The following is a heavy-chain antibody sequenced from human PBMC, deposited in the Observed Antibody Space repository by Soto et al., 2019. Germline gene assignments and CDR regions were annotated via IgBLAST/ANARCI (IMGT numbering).Heavy chain of an antibody. V-gene: IGHV4-31*03. D-gene: IGHD6-13*01. CDR3: ARVSATGTRWFDP. Sequence: QVRLQESGPGLVKPSQTLSLTCTVSGGSTTSGAYYWGWVRQQPGKGPEWIAYINYRGTTYYNPSLKSRVTMSIDTSKNYFSLNVTSLSAADTTVYYCARVSATGTRWFDPWGQGTLVIVSS. CDR2: INYRGTT. CDR1: GGSTTSGAYY. J-gene: IGHJ5*02.